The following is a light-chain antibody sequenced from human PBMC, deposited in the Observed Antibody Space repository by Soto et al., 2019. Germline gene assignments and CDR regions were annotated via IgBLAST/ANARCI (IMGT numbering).Light chain of an antibody. Sequence: DIQMTQSPSSLPASVGARVTITCRASQSISTWLAWYKQKPGKAPKPLIYATSNLQSGVPSRFRGSGLGTEFTLTISSLKPEDFATYYCQQYNTYPITFGQGTRLEI. CDR2: ATS. CDR1: QSISTW. V-gene: IGKV1D-16*01. CDR3: QQYNTYPIT. J-gene: IGKJ5*01.